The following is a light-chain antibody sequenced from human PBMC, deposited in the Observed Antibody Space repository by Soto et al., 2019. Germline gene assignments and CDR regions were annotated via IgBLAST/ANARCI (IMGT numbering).Light chain of an antibody. CDR3: QQFNNWYT. V-gene: IGKV2-28*01. Sequence: DIVMTQSPLSLPVTPGEPASISCRSSQSLLDSKGYKLLDWYLQKPGQSPQLLIYGASTRATGIPARFSGSGSGTEFTLTISSLQSEDFAVYYCQQFNNWYTFGQGTKLEIK. CDR2: GAS. CDR1: QSLLDSKGYKL. J-gene: IGKJ2*01.